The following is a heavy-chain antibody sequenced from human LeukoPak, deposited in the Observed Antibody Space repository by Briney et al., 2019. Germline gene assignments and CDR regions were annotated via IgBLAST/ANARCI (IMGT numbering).Heavy chain of an antibody. CDR3: ARDRDYGSGSYYNGYYMDV. J-gene: IGHJ6*03. V-gene: IGHV3-21*01. CDR1: GFTFSSYA. CDR2: ISSSSSYI. Sequence: GGSLRLSCAASGFTFSSYAMSWVRQAPGKGLEWVSSISSSSSYIYYADSVKGRFTISRDNAKNSLYLQMNSLRAEDTAVYYCARDRDYGSGSYYNGYYMDVWGKGTTVTVSS. D-gene: IGHD3-10*01.